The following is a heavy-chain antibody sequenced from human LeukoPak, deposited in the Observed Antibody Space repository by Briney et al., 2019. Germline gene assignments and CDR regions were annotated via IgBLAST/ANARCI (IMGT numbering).Heavy chain of an antibody. D-gene: IGHD3-22*01. CDR1: GFTFSSYS. Sequence: GGSLRLSCAASGFTFSSYSMNWVRQAPGKGLEWVSSISSSSSYIYYADSVKGRFTISGDNAKNSLYLQMNSLRAEDTALYYCAKDISLYYYDSSGQGGYFDYWGQGTLVTVSS. V-gene: IGHV3-21*04. CDR3: AKDISLYYYDSSGQGGYFDY. CDR2: ISSSSSYI. J-gene: IGHJ4*02.